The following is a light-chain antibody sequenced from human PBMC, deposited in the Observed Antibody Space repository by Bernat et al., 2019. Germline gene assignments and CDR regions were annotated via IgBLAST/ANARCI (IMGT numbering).Light chain of an antibody. CDR2: KAS. CDR1: QSISIW. Sequence: VTITCRASQSISIWLSWYQQKPGKAPNLLIYKASSLQSGVPSRFSGSGTGTDFTVTIRSLQSEDCATYSCQQYSSSPYSFGQVPKVEI. CDR3: QQYSSSPYS. J-gene: IGKJ2*03. V-gene: IGKV1-12*01.